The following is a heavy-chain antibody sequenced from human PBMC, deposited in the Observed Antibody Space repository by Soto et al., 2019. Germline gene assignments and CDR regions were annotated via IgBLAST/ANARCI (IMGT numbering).Heavy chain of an antibody. CDR1: GFTFSSYG. V-gene: IGHV3-33*01. CDR3: ARYGYVNSGFGKDY. CDR2: IWHDGGNK. Sequence: QVQLVESGGGVVQPGRSLRLSCAASGFTFSSYGMHWVRQAPGKGLEWVAFIWHDGGNKFYAESVKGRFTISRDNSKNTLYMKMTSLSAEATAMYSCARYGYVNSGFGKDYWGQGTLVTVSS. D-gene: IGHD5-18*01. J-gene: IGHJ4*02.